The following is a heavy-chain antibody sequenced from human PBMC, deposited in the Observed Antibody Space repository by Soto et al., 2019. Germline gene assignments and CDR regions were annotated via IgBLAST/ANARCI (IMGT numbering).Heavy chain of an antibody. D-gene: IGHD2-15*01. CDR1: GGSFSGYY. Sequence: QVQLQQWGAGLLKPSETLSLTCAVYGGSFSGYYWSWIRQPPGKGLEWMGELNHSGSTNNNPSLRRRVTISVDTSKNQFALKLSSVTAADTAVYYCATYSGRESYNWFDPWGQGTLVTVSS. V-gene: IGHV4-34*01. J-gene: IGHJ5*02. CDR3: ATYSGRESYNWFDP. CDR2: LNHSGST.